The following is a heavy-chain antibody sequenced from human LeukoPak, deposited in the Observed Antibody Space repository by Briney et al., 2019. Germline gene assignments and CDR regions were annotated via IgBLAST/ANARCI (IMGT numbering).Heavy chain of an antibody. J-gene: IGHJ6*03. D-gene: IGHD2-2*02. CDR2: IYTSGST. Sequence: SQTLSLTCTVSGGSISSGSYYWSWIRPPAGKGLEWIGRIYTSGSTNYNPSLTSRVTISVDTSKNQFSLKLSSVTAADTAVYYCARDRPYCSSTSCYIHYYYYMDVWGKGTTVTVSS. CDR1: GGSISSGSYY. V-gene: IGHV4-61*02. CDR3: ARDRPYCSSTSCYIHYYYYMDV.